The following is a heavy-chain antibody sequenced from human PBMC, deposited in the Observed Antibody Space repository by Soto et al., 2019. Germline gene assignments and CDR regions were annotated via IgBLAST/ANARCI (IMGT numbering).Heavy chain of an antibody. Sequence: QVQLLESGGGVVQPGRSLRLSCAVSGFIFTSYAMHWVRQAPGKGLEWVAVVSYDGSNKYYADSVKGRFTISRDNSNNTVYLQMSSLRGEDTAVYYCARDAFPSSEEGWYGYWGQGTLVTVSS. CDR1: GFIFTSYA. V-gene: IGHV3-30-3*01. CDR3: ARDAFPSSEEGWYGY. CDR2: VSYDGSNK. D-gene: IGHD6-19*01. J-gene: IGHJ4*02.